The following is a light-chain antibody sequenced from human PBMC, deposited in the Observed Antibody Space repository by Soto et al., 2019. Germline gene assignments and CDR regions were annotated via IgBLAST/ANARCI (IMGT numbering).Light chain of an antibody. J-gene: IGKJ1*01. Sequence: EIVLTQSPGTLSLFPGERATLSCRATQSVNSDYLAWYQQKPGQAPRLLIYIASRRATGIPDRFSGSGSGTDFTLTISRLEPEDFAVYYCQQYGTSPLTCGQGTKVEIK. V-gene: IGKV3-20*01. CDR2: IAS. CDR1: QSVNSDY. CDR3: QQYGTSPLT.